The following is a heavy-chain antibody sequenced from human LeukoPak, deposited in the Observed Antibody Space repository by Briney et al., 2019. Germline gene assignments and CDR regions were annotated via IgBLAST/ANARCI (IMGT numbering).Heavy chain of an antibody. CDR3: ARSNYDSSGYIFDY. Sequence: SETLSLTCTVSGGSISSYYWSWIRQPAGKGLEWIGRIYTSGSTNYNPSLKSQVTMSVDTSKNQFSLKLSSVTAADTAVYYCARSNYDSSGYIFDYWGQGTLVTVSS. V-gene: IGHV4-4*07. CDR1: GGSISSYY. CDR2: IYTSGST. J-gene: IGHJ4*02. D-gene: IGHD3-22*01.